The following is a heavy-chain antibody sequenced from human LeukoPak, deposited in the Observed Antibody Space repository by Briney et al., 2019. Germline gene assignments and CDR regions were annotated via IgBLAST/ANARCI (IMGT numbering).Heavy chain of an antibody. CDR1: GFTFSSYS. J-gene: IGHJ4*02. V-gene: IGHV3-7*01. D-gene: IGHD6-13*01. Sequence: PGGSLRLSCAASGFTFSSYSMNWVRQAPGKWLEWVANIKQDGSGKYYVDSVKGRFTMSRDNAKNSLYLQMNSLRAEDTAVYYCATQQYGLFAYWGQGTLVTVSS. CDR3: ATQQYGLFAY. CDR2: IKQDGSGK.